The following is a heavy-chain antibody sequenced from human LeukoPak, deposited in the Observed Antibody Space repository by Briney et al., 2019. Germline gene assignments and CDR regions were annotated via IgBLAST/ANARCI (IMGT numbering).Heavy chain of an antibody. CDR1: GGSISSGGYY. CDR3: AREGGITVFGVAQPGGAFDI. J-gene: IGHJ3*02. V-gene: IGHV4-30-2*01. CDR2: IYHSGST. Sequence: PSQTLSLTCTVSGGSISSGGYYWSWIRQPPGKGLEWIGYIYHSGSTYYNPSLKSRVTISVDRSKNQFSLKLSSVTAADTAVYYCAREGGITVFGVAQPGGAFDIWGQGTMVTVSS. D-gene: IGHD3-3*01.